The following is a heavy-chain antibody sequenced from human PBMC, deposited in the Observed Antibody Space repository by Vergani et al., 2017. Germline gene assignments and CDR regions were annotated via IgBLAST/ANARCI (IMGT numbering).Heavy chain of an antibody. J-gene: IGHJ5*02. CDR3: ARHSTVEWLVKLGWIDP. D-gene: IGHD6-19*01. CDR1: GASIRSSNYY. V-gene: IGHV4-39*01. CDR2: IYYSGST. Sequence: QLQLQESGPGLVQPSATLSLTCSVSGASIRSSNYYWGWIRQPPGKGLEWSASIYYSGSTYYNPSLKSRVTISVDTSKNQFSLKLSSVTAADTAVYFCARHSTVEWLVKLGWIDPWGQGILVTVSS.